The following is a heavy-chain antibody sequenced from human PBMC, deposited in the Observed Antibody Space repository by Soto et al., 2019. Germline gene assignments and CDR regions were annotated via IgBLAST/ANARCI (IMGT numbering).Heavy chain of an antibody. J-gene: IGHJ5*01. Sequence: VQLEESGGGLVQPGGSLRLSCKASGLNFNTYEMSWIRQAPGKGLEWIAYINSGATSTYYADSVKGRFNISRDNAANLLYLRMNGLRAEDTAVYYCARDRATGLFNWFDSWGQGTLVTVSS. CDR2: INSGATST. CDR3: ARDRATGLFNWFDS. V-gene: IGHV3-48*03. CDR1: GLNFNTYE. D-gene: IGHD2-15*01.